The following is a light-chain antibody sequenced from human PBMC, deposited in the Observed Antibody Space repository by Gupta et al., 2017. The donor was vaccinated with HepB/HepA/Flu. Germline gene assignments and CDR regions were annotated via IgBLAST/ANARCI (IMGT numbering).Light chain of an antibody. V-gene: IGLV1-44*01. J-gene: IGLJ2*01. Sequence: QSVLTQPPSASGTPGQRVTISCSGSSSNIGSNTVNWYQPLPGTAPKLLIYSNNQRPSGVPDRFSGSKSGTSASLAISGLQSEDEADYYCAAWEDSLNGRVFGGGTKLTVL. CDR1: SSNIGSNT. CDR2: SNN. CDR3: AAWEDSLNGRV.